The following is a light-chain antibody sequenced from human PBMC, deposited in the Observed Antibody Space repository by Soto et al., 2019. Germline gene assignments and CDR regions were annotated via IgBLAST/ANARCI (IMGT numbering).Light chain of an antibody. CDR1: QGISNY. J-gene: IGKJ4*01. Sequence: DIQMTQSPSSLSASVGDRVTITCRASQGISNYLAWYQQKPGKVPKLLIYAASTLQSGVPSRFSGSGSGTDFTLTISSLQPEDVATCYCQKYNSAPPLTFGGGTKVEIK. CDR3: QKYNSAPPLT. V-gene: IGKV1-27*01. CDR2: AAS.